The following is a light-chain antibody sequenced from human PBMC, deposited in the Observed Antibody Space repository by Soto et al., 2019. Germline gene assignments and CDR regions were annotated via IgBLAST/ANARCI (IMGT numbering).Light chain of an antibody. CDR3: QTWGTGIHVV. Sequence: QPVLPQSPSASASLGASVKLTCTLSSGHSSYAIAWHQQQPEKGPRYLMKLDSDGSHTKGDAIPDRFSGSSSGAERYLTISSLQFEDEADYYCQTWGTGIHVVFGGGTKLTVL. V-gene: IGLV4-69*01. CDR1: SGHSSYA. J-gene: IGLJ2*01. CDR2: LDSDGSH.